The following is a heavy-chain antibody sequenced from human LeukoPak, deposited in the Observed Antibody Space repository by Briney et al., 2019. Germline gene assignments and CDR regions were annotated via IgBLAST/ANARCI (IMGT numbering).Heavy chain of an antibody. D-gene: IGHD2-2*02. CDR3: AEGPSCSSTSCYKGPPDY. Sequence: GGSLRLSCAASGFTFSSYAMSWVRQAPGKGLDWVSAISGSGGSTYYADSVKGRFTISRDNSKNTLYLQMNSLRAEDTAVYYCAEGPSCSSTSCYKGPPDYWGQGTLVTVSS. V-gene: IGHV3-23*01. CDR2: ISGSGGST. J-gene: IGHJ4*02. CDR1: GFTFSSYA.